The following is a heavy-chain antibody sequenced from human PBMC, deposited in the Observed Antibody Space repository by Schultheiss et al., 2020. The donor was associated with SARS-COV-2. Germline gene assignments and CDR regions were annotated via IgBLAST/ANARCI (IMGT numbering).Heavy chain of an antibody. D-gene: IGHD2-8*01. CDR1: GFTFSASA. CDR3: ARALYCTNGVCPGDYFDY. Sequence: GGSLRLSCAASGFTFSASAVHWVRQASGKGLEWVSAISGSGGSTYYADSVKGRFTISRDNSKNTLYLQMNSLRAEDTAVYYCARALYCTNGVCPGDYFDYWGQGTLVTVSS. J-gene: IGHJ4*02. CDR2: ISGSGGST. V-gene: IGHV3-23*01.